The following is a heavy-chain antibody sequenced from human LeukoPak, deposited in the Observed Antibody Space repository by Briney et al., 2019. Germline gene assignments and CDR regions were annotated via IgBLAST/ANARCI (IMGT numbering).Heavy chain of an antibody. D-gene: IGHD3-3*01. Sequence: GGSLRLSCAASGFTFSSYWMHWVRQAPGKGLVWVSRINSDGSSTSYADSVKGRFTISRDNAKNTLYLQMNSLRAEDTAVYYCAREANRRITTFGVVNYGMDVWGQGTTVTVSS. CDR2: INSDGSST. CDR3: AREANRRITTFGVVNYGMDV. J-gene: IGHJ6*02. V-gene: IGHV3-74*01. CDR1: GFTFSSYW.